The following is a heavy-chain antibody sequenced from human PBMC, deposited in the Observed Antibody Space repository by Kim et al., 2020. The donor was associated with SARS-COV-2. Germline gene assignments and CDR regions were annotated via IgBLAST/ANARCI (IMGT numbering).Heavy chain of an antibody. V-gene: IGHV4-59*01. D-gene: IGHD3-22*01. J-gene: IGHJ4*02. CDR3: AREGEDSSGYYYGY. Sequence: NPSLKSRVTISVATSKNQFSLKLSSVTAADTAVYYCAREGEDSSGYYYGYWGQGTLVTVSS.